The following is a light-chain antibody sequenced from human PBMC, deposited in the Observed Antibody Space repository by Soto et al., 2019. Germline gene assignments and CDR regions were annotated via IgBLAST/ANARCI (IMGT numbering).Light chain of an antibody. CDR2: VNSDGSH. Sequence: QSVLTQSPSASASLGASVKLTCTLSSGHSSYAIAWHQQRPEKGPRYLMKVNSDGSHSKGDGIPDRFSGSSSGAERYLTISSLQSEDEADYHCQTWGTGIVVFGGGTQLTVL. J-gene: IGLJ2*01. CDR3: QTWGTGIVV. V-gene: IGLV4-69*01. CDR1: SGHSSYA.